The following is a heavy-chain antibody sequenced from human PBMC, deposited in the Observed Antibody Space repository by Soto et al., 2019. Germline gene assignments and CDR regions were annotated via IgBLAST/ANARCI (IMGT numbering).Heavy chain of an antibody. CDR3: PREGIPILGEIITTYRGVDI. V-gene: IGHV4-30-4*01. D-gene: IGHD3-3*01. J-gene: IGHJ6*02. CDR1: GGSISSGNSY. CDR2: IYYTGSA. Sequence: QVQLQDSGPGLVKPSQTLSLTCTVSGGSISSGNSYWSWFRQPPGKGLEWIGYIYYTGSAYYNPSRKSRNTLSIDTSTNQFYLKVTSVTAADTAVYFCPREGIPILGEIITTYRGVDICGQGTTVNVSS.